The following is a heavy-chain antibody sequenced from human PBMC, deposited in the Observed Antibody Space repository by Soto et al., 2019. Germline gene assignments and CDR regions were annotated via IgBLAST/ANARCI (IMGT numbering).Heavy chain of an antibody. CDR1: GFTFSDYY. Sequence: GGSLRLCCAASGFTFSDYYMSWIRQAPGKGPEWVSYISSSSNMIYYADSVKGRFTFSRDNAKNSLYLQMNSLRAEDTAVYYCARYYRLYDSQYYFGYWGQGTLVTVSS. CDR2: ISSSSNMI. J-gene: IGHJ4*02. CDR3: ARYYRLYDSQYYFGY. D-gene: IGHD3-22*01. V-gene: IGHV3-11*01.